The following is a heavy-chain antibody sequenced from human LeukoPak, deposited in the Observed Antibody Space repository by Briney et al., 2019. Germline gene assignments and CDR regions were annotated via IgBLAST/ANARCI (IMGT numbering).Heavy chain of an antibody. CDR1: GFTFSSYA. CDR3: ARDTIPPRNATEQKTGTYY. D-gene: IGHD7-27*01. CDR2: IYYRGNI. Sequence: GSLRLSCAASGFTFSSYAMSWVRQPPGKGLQWIGSIYYRGNIYYNPSLKSRVTMSVDTSKNQFSLRLTSVTAADTALYYCARDTIPPRNATEQKTGTYYWGQGTLVTVSS. V-gene: IGHV4-59*04. J-gene: IGHJ4*02.